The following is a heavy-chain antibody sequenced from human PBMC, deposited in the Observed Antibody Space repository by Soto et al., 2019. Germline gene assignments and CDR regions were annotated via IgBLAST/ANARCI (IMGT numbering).Heavy chain of an antibody. Sequence: GGSLRLSCAGSGFTFSDYYMSWIRQAPGKGLEWVSYISSSGNIIYYADSVKGRFTISRDNAKNSLYLQMNSLRAEDTALYYCARDLGYYASDGYFDYWGQGTLVTVSS. V-gene: IGHV3-11*01. D-gene: IGHD3-22*01. CDR1: GFTFSDYY. J-gene: IGHJ4*02. CDR2: ISSSGNII. CDR3: ARDLGYYASDGYFDY.